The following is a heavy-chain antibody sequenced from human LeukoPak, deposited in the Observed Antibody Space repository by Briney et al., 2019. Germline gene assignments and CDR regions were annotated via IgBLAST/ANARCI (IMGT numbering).Heavy chain of an antibody. J-gene: IGHJ4*02. Sequence: SETLSLTCTVSGGSISNYYWSWIRQPAGKGLEWIGLIYARGNTNYNPSLKSRVTMSIDTSKNQFSLKLTSVTAADTAVYYCARTPTYYFDNSGYYNWGRGTLVTVSS. CDR2: IYARGNT. V-gene: IGHV4-4*07. D-gene: IGHD3-22*01. CDR3: ARTPTYYFDNSGYYN. CDR1: GGSISNYY.